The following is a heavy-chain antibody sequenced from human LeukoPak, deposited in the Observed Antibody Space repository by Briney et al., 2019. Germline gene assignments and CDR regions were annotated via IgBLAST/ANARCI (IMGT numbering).Heavy chain of an antibody. V-gene: IGHV3-48*04. D-gene: IGHD5-24*01. CDR1: GFTFSTSG. CDR3: ARASMRMATAGLVDS. Sequence: PGGSLKLSCAASGFTFSTSGMNWVRQAPGRGLEWVSYIAIGSSPVYYADSVKGRFTISRDNPRNSLYLQMNSLRAEDTAVYYCARASMRMATAGLVDSWGQGTLVTVSS. CDR2: IAIGSSPV. J-gene: IGHJ4*02.